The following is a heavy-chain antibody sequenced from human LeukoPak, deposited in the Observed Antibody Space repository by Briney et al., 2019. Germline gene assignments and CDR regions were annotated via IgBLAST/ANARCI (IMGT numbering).Heavy chain of an antibody. D-gene: IGHD2-2*01. V-gene: IGHV4-34*01. Sequence: KSSETLSLTCAVYGGSFSGYYWSWIRQPPGKGLEWIGEINHSGSTNYNPSLKSRVTISVDTSKNPFSLKLSSVTAAVTTSYYRARGPPRYCSRTSCYGRYMDVWGKGTTVTVSS. CDR1: GGSFSGYY. CDR3: ARGPPRYCSRTSCYGRYMDV. CDR2: INHSGST. J-gene: IGHJ6*03.